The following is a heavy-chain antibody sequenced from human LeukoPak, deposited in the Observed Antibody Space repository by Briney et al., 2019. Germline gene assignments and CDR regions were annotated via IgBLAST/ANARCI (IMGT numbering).Heavy chain of an antibody. CDR1: GGSISTYY. V-gene: IGHV4-59*01. D-gene: IGHD6-13*01. CDR2: IYYSGST. J-gene: IGHJ4*02. Sequence: PSETLSLTCTVSGGSISTYYWSWIRQPPGKGLEWIGYIYYSGSTNYNPSLKSRVTMLVDTSKNQFSLKLSSVTAADTAVYYCARDGSGWSKPFDYWGQGTLVTVSS. CDR3: ARDGSGWSKPFDY.